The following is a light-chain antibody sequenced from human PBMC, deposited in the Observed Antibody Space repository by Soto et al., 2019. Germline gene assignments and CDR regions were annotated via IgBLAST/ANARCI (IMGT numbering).Light chain of an antibody. J-gene: IGKJ5*01. CDR1: QSVSSSY. CDR3: QQCDNSKIT. V-gene: IGKV3-20*01. CDR2: GAS. Sequence: EIVLTQSPGTLSLSPGERATLSCRASQSVSSSYLAWYQQKPGQAPRLLISGASNRATGIPDRFSDSGSGTDFTLTISRLEPEDFAVYYCQQCDNSKITFGQGTRLEI.